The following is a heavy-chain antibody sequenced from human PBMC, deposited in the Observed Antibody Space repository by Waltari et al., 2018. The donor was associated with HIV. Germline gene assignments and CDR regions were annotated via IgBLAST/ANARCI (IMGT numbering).Heavy chain of an antibody. J-gene: IGHJ4*02. CDR2: INHSGST. V-gene: IGHV4-34*01. CDR1: GGSFSDYY. D-gene: IGHD3-10*01. CDR3: ARGGNYYRSGSYYKLDY. Sequence: QVQLQQWGAGLLKPSETLSLTCAVYGGSFSDYYWSWIRQTPGKGLEWIGEINHSGSTNYNPSLNSRVTISVDTSKNQFSLKLSSVTAADTAVYYCARGGNYYRSGSYYKLDYWGQGTLVTVSS.